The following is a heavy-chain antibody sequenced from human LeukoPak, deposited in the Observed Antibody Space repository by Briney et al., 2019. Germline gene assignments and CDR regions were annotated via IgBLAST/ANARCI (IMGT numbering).Heavy chain of an antibody. CDR2: IYSGGST. CDR1: GFTVSSNY. V-gene: IGHV3-53*01. D-gene: IGHD6-13*01. CDR3: ARDEGIASYFDY. Sequence: PGGSLRLSCAASGFTVSSNYMSWVRQAPGKGLEWVSVIYSGGSTYYADSVKGRFTISRDNSKNTLYLQMNSLRDDDTAVYYCARDEGIASYFDYWGQGTLVTVSS. J-gene: IGHJ4*02.